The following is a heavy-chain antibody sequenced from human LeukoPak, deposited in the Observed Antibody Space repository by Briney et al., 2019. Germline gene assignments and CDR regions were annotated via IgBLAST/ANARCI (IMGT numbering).Heavy chain of an antibody. D-gene: IGHD3-3*01. Sequence: PGGSLRLSCAASGFTFSSYWMSWVRQARGKGLEWVANIKQDGSEKYYVDSVKGRFTISRDNAKNSLYLQMNSLRAEDTAVYYCARGGGYDFWSGYYPSSWFDPWGQGTLVTVSS. J-gene: IGHJ5*02. CDR1: GFTFSSYW. CDR2: IKQDGSEK. CDR3: ARGGGYDFWSGYYPSSWFDP. V-gene: IGHV3-7*01.